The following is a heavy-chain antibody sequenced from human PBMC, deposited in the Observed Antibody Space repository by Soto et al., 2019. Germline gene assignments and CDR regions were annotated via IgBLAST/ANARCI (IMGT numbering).Heavy chain of an antibody. D-gene: IGHD3-22*01. CDR3: ARAAGYYYDSSGFPWFDP. V-gene: IGHV1-69*01. Sequence: QVQLVQSGAEVKKPGSSVKVSCKASGGTFSSYAISWVRQAPGQGLEWMGGIIPIFGTANYAQKFQGRVTITADESTSTAYMELSSLRSEDTAVYYCARAAGYYYDSSGFPWFDPWGQGTLVTVSS. CDR1: GGTFSSYA. J-gene: IGHJ5*02. CDR2: IIPIFGTA.